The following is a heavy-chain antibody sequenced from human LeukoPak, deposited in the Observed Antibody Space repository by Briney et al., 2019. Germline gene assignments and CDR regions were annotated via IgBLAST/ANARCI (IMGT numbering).Heavy chain of an antibody. Sequence: PGGSLRLSCAASGFSFKDYYFSWIRQAPGKGLEWVSFINDNGGAKYSADFVKGRFTISRDNAKSSLYLEMNSLRVEDTAVYDGARGPRILAAGSYYFDSWGQGALVTVSS. CDR1: GFSFKDYY. CDR3: ARGPRILAAGSYYFDS. J-gene: IGHJ4*02. CDR2: INDNGGAK. V-gene: IGHV3-11*01. D-gene: IGHD6-13*01.